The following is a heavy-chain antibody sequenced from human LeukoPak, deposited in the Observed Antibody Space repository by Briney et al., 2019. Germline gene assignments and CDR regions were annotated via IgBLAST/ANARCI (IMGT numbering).Heavy chain of an antibody. CDR3: TTLENLPSGYYYRYFQH. V-gene: IGHV3-15*01. Sequence: SGGSLRLSCTASGFTFGDYAMSWFRQAPGKGLEWVGRIKSKTDGGTTDYAAPVKGRFTISRDDSKNTLYLQMNSLKTEDTAVFYCTTLENLPSGYYYRYFQHWGQGTLVTVSS. CDR1: GFTFGDYA. J-gene: IGHJ1*01. CDR2: IKSKTDGGTT. D-gene: IGHD3-22*01.